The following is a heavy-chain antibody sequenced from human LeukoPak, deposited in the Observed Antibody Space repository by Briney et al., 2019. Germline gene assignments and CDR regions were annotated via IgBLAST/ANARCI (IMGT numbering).Heavy chain of an antibody. V-gene: IGHV3-30*04. CDR2: ILHDGSNK. CDR1: GFTFSSYA. J-gene: IGHJ4*02. CDR3: AKGWDVDTAIDY. Sequence: GGSLRLSCAASGFTFSSYAMHWVRQAPGKGLEPVAVILHDGSNKYYADSVKGRFTISRDSSKNTLYLQMDSLRPEDTAVYYCAKGWDVDTAIDYWGQGTLVTVSS. D-gene: IGHD5-18*01.